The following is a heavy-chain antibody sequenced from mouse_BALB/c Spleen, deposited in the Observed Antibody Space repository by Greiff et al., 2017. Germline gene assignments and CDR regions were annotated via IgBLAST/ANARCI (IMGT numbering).Heavy chain of an antibody. CDR3: ARERTGTVFAY. J-gene: IGHJ3*01. CDR2: ISSGSSTI. D-gene: IGHD4-1*01. Sequence: EVQVVESGGGLVQPGGSRKLSCAASGFTFSSFGMHWVRQAPERGLEWVAYISSGSSTIYYADTVKGRFTISRDNPKNTLFLQMTSLRSEDTAMYYCARERTGTVFAYWGQGTLVTVSA. CDR1: GFTFSSFG. V-gene: IGHV5-17*02.